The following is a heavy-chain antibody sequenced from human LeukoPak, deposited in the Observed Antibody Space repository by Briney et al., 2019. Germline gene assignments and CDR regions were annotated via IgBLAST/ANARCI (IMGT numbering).Heavy chain of an antibody. CDR2: ISWNSGSI. Sequence: GGSLRLSCAASGFTFDDYAMHWVRQAPGKGLEWVSGISWNSGSIGYADSVKGRLTISRDNAKNSLYLQMNSLRAEDMALYYCAKEGIAAAGTNYYYYMDVWGKGTTVTVSS. V-gene: IGHV3-9*03. J-gene: IGHJ6*03. CDR3: AKEGIAAAGTNYYYYMDV. D-gene: IGHD6-13*01. CDR1: GFTFDDYA.